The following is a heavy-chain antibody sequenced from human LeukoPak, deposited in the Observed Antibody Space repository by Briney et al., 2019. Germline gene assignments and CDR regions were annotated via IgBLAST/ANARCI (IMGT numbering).Heavy chain of an antibody. J-gene: IGHJ4*02. D-gene: IGHD2-15*01. V-gene: IGHV3-48*01. CDR2: ISSDSSTI. CDR3: AKAPVTSCRGAFCYPFDY. Sequence: PGGSLRLSCAAPGFTFSSYSMNWVRQAPGKGRKWISYISSDSSTIYYADSVKGRFTISRDNAKNSLYLQMNSLRAEDAAVYYCAKAPVTSCRGAFCYPFDYWGQGTLVTVSS. CDR1: GFTFSSYS.